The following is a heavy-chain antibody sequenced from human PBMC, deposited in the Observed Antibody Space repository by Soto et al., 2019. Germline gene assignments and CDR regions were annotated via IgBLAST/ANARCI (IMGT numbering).Heavy chain of an antibody. V-gene: IGHV1-69*02. J-gene: IGHJ5*02. CDR2: IIPILGIA. D-gene: IGHD5-18*01. CDR1: GGTFSSYT. Sequence: QVQLVHSGAEVKKPGSSVKVSCKASGGTFSSYTISWVRQAPGQGLEWMGRIIPILGIANYAQKFQGRVTITADKSTSTAYMELSSLRSEDTAVYYCARHGGYSYGFSVYNWFDPWGQGTLVTVSS. CDR3: ARHGGYSYGFSVYNWFDP.